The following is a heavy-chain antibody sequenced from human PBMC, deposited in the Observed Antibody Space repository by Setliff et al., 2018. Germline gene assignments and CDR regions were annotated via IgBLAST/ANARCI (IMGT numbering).Heavy chain of an antibody. D-gene: IGHD3-3*01. Sequence: ASVKVSCKASGYPFTSYDIHWLRLTSGQGLEWMGWLNPSSGDTGFATKFQGRVTVTRDTSISTAYMELSSLTSEDTAMYYCARGRTRTSTIFGIVSLSSWGDGTTVTVSS. CDR3: ARGRTRTSTIFGIVSLSS. V-gene: IGHV1-8*02. CDR1: GYPFTSYD. J-gene: IGHJ6*04. CDR2: LNPSSGDT.